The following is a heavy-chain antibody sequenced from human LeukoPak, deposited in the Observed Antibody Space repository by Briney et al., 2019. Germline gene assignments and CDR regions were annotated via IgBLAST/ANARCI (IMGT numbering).Heavy chain of an antibody. J-gene: IGHJ4*02. CDR2: INPNSGGT. Sequence: GAPVKVSCKASGYTFTGYYMRWVRQAPGQGLEWMGWINPNSGGTNYAQKFQGRVTMTRDTSISTAYMELSRLRSDDTAVYYCARVVGAMSTLNFDYWGQGTLVTVSS. V-gene: IGHV1-2*02. CDR3: ARVVGAMSTLNFDY. D-gene: IGHD1-26*01. CDR1: GYTFTGYY.